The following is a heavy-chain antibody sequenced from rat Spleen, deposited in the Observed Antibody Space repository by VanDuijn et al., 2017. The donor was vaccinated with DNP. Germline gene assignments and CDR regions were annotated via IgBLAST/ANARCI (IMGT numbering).Heavy chain of an antibody. CDR2: INTGSGGT. J-gene: IGHJ1*01. D-gene: IGHD1-4*01. Sequence: QIQLHQSGAELAKPGSSVKISCKASGHTFNSYYVGWIKQTTGQGLEYIGYINTGSGGTNYNEKFKGKATLTVDKSSSTALMQLSSLTPDDSAVYYCARRRLPYWYFDFWGPGTMVTVSS. CDR1: GHTFNSYY. CDR3: ARRRLPYWYFDF. V-gene: IGHV1-43*01.